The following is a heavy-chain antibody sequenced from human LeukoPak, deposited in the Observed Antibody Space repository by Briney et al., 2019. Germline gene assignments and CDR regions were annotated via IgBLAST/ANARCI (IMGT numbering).Heavy chain of an antibody. V-gene: IGHV4-39*07. Sequence: PSETLSLTCTVSGGSISSSSYYWGWIRQPPGKGLEWIGSIYYSGSTYYNPSLKSRVTISVDTSKNQFSLKLSSVTAADTAVYYCARALYALEGNYVNPYYYYYMDVWGKGTTVTVSS. CDR2: IYYSGST. CDR1: GGSISSSSYY. J-gene: IGHJ6*03. D-gene: IGHD4-11*01. CDR3: ARALYALEGNYVNPYYYYYMDV.